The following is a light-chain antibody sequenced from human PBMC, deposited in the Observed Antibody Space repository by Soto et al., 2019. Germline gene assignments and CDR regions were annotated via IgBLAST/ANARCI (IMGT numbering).Light chain of an antibody. J-gene: IGLJ1*01. Sequence: QFALTQPASVSGSPGQSIAISCTGTSSDVGGYNSVSWYQQHPGKAPKLMIYNVSNRPSGVSDRFSGSKSGNTASLTISGLQAEDEADYYCSSYTSSNTYVFGTGTKVTV. CDR3: SSYTSSNTYV. CDR1: SSDVGGYNS. CDR2: NVS. V-gene: IGLV2-14*03.